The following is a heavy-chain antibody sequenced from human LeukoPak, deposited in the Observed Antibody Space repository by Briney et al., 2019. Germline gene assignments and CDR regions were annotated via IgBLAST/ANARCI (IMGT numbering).Heavy chain of an antibody. CDR1: GFTFSGHW. V-gene: IGHV3-74*01. D-gene: IGHD3-10*01. J-gene: IGHJ6*04. Sequence: GESLRLSCAASGFTFSGHWMHWVRQAPGTGLLWVSRIDNDGGSTVYADSVRGRFTISRDNSENTLYLQMNSLRAEDTAVYYCVKLIRRNLWFGDVWGKGTTVTVSS. CDR3: VKLIRRNLWFGDV. CDR2: IDNDGGST.